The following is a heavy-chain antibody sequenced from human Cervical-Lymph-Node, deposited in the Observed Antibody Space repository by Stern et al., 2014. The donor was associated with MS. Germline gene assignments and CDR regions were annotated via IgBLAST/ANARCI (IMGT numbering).Heavy chain of an antibody. D-gene: IGHD3-3*02. Sequence: EVQLVESGGGLVQPGGSLRLSCSASGFIFSTYWMSWVRQAPGKGLEWVANINQDGSEEFYVDPVKGRFTISRDNDNNSMFLQMNDLRVEDTAVYFCARGFSTDYWGQGNLVTVSS. J-gene: IGHJ4*02. V-gene: IGHV3-7*01. CDR1: GFIFSTYW. CDR3: ARGFSTDY. CDR2: INQDGSEE.